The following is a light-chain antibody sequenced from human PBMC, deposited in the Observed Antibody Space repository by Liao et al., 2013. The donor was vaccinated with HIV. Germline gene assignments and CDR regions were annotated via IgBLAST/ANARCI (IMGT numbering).Light chain of an antibody. J-gene: IGLJ2*01. CDR2: QDH. CDR3: QLWDTTSDLVV. V-gene: IGLV3-1*01. Sequence: SYELTQPPSVSVSPGQSANITCSGDKLGHKYAFWYQQRPGQSPVVVIYQDHKRPSGIPERFSGSNSGNTATLTISGTQAMDEADYYCQLWDTTSDLVVFGGGTKLTVL. CDR1: KLGHKY.